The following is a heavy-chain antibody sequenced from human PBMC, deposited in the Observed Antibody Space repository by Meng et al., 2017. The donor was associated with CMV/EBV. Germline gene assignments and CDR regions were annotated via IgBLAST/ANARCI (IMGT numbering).Heavy chain of an antibody. Sequence: GGSLRLSCAASGFTFSSYAMSWVRQAPGKGLEWVSAISGSGGSTYYADSVKGRFTISRDNSKNTLYLQMNSLRAEDTAVYYCTKGGGVAHYYYGMDVWGQGTTVTVSS. CDR3: TKGGGVAHYYYGMDV. J-gene: IGHJ6*02. CDR1: GFTFSSYA. D-gene: IGHD3-3*01. CDR2: ISGSGGST. V-gene: IGHV3-23*01.